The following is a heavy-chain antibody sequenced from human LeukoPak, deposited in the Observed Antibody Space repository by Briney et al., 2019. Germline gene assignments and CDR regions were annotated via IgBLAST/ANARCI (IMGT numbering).Heavy chain of an antibody. J-gene: IGHJ5*02. CDR3: AKDGAQYSSGPECDP. CDR1: GLHFSGTA. Sequence: PEGSLRLSCAASGLHFSGTAMSWVRQAPGKGLEWVSAISHDGMNAYYADSVKGRFTISRDNSKKTVSLEMSSPTAADTGVYYCAKDGAQYSSGPECDPRGQGALVTVSP. D-gene: IGHD6-19*01. CDR2: ISHDGMNA. V-gene: IGHV3-23*01.